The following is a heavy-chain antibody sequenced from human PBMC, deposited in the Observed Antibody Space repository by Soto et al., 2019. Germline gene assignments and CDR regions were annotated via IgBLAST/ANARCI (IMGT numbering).Heavy chain of an antibody. V-gene: IGHV4-31*03. D-gene: IGHD3-3*01. CDR2: IYYSGST. CDR3: ARVGLRFLEPTDP. J-gene: IGHJ5*02. Sequence: SETLSLTCTVSGGSISSGGYYWSWIRQHPGKGLEWIGYIYYSGSTYYNPSLKSRVTISVDTSKNQFSLKLSSVTAADTAVYYCARVGLRFLEPTDPWGRGTLVTVSS. CDR1: GGSISSGGYY.